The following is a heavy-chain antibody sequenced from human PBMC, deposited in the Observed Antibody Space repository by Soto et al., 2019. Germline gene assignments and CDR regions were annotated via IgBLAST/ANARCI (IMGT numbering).Heavy chain of an antibody. J-gene: IGHJ4*02. CDR1: GGTLGSQG. CDR2: FIAMLGTP. D-gene: IGHD5-18*01. Sequence: GASVKVSCKASGGTLGSQGIAWVRQAPGQGLEWMGGFIAMLGTPTYAKKVQGRATITADESLTSSYLELRSLRSEDTAVYFCARGAMANFDYWGQGTVVTVSS. V-gene: IGHV1-69*13. CDR3: ARGAMANFDY.